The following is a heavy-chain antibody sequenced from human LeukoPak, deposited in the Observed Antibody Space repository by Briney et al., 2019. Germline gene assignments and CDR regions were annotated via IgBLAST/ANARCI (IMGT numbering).Heavy chain of an antibody. V-gene: IGHV3-23*01. D-gene: IGHD3-3*01. Sequence: PGGSLRLSCAASGFTFSSYAMSWVRQAPGKGLEWVSAISGSGGSTYYADSVKGRFTISRDNSKNTLYLQMNSLRAEDTAVYYCAKDLVTIFGVVSLSPDYWGQGTLVTVSS. CDR1: GFTFSSYA. CDR3: AKDLVTIFGVVSLSPDY. CDR2: ISGSGGST. J-gene: IGHJ4*02.